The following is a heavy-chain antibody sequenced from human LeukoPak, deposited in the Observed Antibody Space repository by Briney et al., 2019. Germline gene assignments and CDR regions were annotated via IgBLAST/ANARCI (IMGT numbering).Heavy chain of an antibody. Sequence: GGSLRLSCAASRFTFSSYGMHWVRQAPGKGLEWVAFIRYDESNKYYADSVKGRFTISRDNAKNSLYLQMNSLRAKDTAVYYCARAKAYDFWSGYSQLYYYYYYMDVWGKGTTVTVSS. J-gene: IGHJ6*03. V-gene: IGHV3-30*02. D-gene: IGHD3-3*01. CDR1: RFTFSSYG. CDR3: ARAKAYDFWSGYSQLYYYYYYMDV. CDR2: IRYDESNK.